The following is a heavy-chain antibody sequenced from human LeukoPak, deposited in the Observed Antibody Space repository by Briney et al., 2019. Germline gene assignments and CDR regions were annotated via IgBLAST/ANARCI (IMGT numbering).Heavy chain of an antibody. Sequence: PSETLSLTCTVSGGSISSYYWSWIRQPPGKGLEWIGYIYYSGSTNYNPSLKSRVTISVDMSKNQFSLKLSSVTAADTAVYYCARGGVVTAMGTRYWYFDLWGRGTLVTVSS. D-gene: IGHD2-21*02. CDR2: IYYSGST. CDR1: GGSISSYY. CDR3: ARGGVVTAMGTRYWYFDL. V-gene: IGHV4-59*01. J-gene: IGHJ2*01.